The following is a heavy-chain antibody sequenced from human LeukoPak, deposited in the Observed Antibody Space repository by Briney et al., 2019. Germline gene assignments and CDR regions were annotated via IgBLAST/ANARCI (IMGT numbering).Heavy chain of an antibody. CDR2: VSYDGKNK. V-gene: IGHV3-30*18. CDR3: AKHTQVTMLEFFDS. J-gene: IGHJ4*02. D-gene: IGHD4-11*01. CDR1: GFTFSSYG. Sequence: GGSLRLSCAASGFTFSSYGMHWVRQAPGRGLEWVAAVSYDGKNKHYADSVKGRFTISRDNSKNTLYLQMNSLRAEDTAVYYCAKHTQVTMLEFFDSWGQGTLVTVSS.